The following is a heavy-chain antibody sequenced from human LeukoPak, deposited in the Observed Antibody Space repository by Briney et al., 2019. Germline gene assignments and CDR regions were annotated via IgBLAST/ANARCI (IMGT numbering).Heavy chain of an antibody. D-gene: IGHD3-22*01. CDR2: IYYSGST. Sequence: SETLSLTCTVPGGSISSYYWSWIRQPPGKGLEWIGYIYYSGSTNYNPSLKSRVTISVDTSKNQFSLKLSSVTAADTAVYYCATWHSSGYPPVGAFDIWGQGTMVTVSS. CDR3: ATWHSSGYPPVGAFDI. V-gene: IGHV4-59*01. J-gene: IGHJ3*02. CDR1: GGSISSYY.